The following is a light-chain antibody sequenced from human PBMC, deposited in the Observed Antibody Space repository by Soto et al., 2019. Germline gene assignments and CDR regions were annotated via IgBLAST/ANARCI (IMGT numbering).Light chain of an antibody. CDR1: SNDVGANNY. CDR2: EAA. CDR3: TSYTSTSTLV. V-gene: IGLV2-14*01. J-gene: IGLJ2*01. Sequence: QSALTQPASVSGSPGQSITISCTGTSNDVGANNYVSWYQHHPGKAPKILIYEAANRPSGVSHRFSGSKSGNTASLTISGLHAKDEADYFCTSYTSTSTLVFGGGTKLTVL.